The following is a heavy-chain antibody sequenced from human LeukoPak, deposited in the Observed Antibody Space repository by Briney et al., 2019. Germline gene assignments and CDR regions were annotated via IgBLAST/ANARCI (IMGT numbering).Heavy chain of an antibody. CDR2: IYYSGST. J-gene: IGHJ4*02. Sequence: SETLSLTCTVSGGSISSYYWSWIRQPPGKGLEWIGYIYYSGSTNYNPSLKSRVTISVDTSKNQFSLKPSSVTAADTAVYYCARDRKYGSGFNYWGQGTLVTVSS. CDR3: ARDRKYGSGFNY. V-gene: IGHV4-59*01. D-gene: IGHD3-10*01. CDR1: GGSISSYY.